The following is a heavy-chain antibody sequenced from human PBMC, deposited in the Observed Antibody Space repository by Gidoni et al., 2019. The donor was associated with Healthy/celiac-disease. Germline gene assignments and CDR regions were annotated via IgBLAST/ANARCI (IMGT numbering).Heavy chain of an antibody. Sequence: QVQLVQSGAEVKKPGSSVKVSCKASGGTFSSYAISWVRQAPGQGLEWMGGSIPIFGTANYAQKFQGRVTITADESTSTAYMELSSLRSEDTAVYYCARESATIVSAYFDYWGQGTLVTVSS. J-gene: IGHJ4*02. V-gene: IGHV1-69*01. CDR1: GGTFSSYA. CDR3: ARESATIVSAYFDY. CDR2: SIPIFGTA. D-gene: IGHD5-12*01.